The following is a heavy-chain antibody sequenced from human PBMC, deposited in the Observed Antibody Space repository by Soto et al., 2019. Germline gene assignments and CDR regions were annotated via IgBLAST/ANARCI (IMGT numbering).Heavy chain of an antibody. CDR3: ARSPWGNGGFDY. V-gene: IGHV4-59*12. Sequence: SETLSLTCTVSGGSISSYYWSWIRQPPGKGLEWIGYIYYSGSTNYNPSLKSRVTISVDTSKNQFSLKLSSVTAADTAVYYGARSPWGNGGFDYWGQGTLVTVSS. D-gene: IGHD3-16*01. J-gene: IGHJ4*02. CDR2: IYYSGST. CDR1: GGSISSYY.